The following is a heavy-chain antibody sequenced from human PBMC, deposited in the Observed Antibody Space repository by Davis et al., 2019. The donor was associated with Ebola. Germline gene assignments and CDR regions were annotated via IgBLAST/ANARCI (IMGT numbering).Heavy chain of an antibody. J-gene: IGHJ6*02. Sequence: GGSLRLSCAASGFTFSSYSMNWVRQAPGKGLEWVSSISSSSSTIYYADSVKGRFIISRDNAKNSLYLQMNSLRDEDTAVYFCARGGKLPVGYYYYGMDVWGQGTTVTVSS. D-gene: IGHD2-15*01. CDR3: ARGGKLPVGYYYYGMDV. CDR1: GFTFSSYS. V-gene: IGHV3-48*02. CDR2: ISSSSSTI.